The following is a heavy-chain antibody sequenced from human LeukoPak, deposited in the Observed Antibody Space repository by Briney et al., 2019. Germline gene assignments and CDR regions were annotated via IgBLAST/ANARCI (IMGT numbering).Heavy chain of an antibody. CDR2: IYYSGST. V-gene: IGHV4-30-4*02. CDR3: AGGTLYGVVTPLQY. Sequence: PSETLSLTCTVSGGSISSGDYYWSWIRQPPGKGLEWIGYIYYSGSTYYNPSLKSRVTISVDTSKNQFSLKLSSVTAADTAVYYCAGGTLYGVVTPLQYWGQGTPVTVSP. CDR1: GGSISSGDYY. J-gene: IGHJ4*02. D-gene: IGHD3-3*01.